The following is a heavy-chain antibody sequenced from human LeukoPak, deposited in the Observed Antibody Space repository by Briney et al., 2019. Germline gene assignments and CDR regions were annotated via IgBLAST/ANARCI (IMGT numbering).Heavy chain of an antibody. Sequence: PGGSLTLSCAVSGYPLSTHFTHWARKAPGKGLEWLADIASDGSHTFYVESVKGRFTISRDNSKTTLYLQMNSLRAEDTAVYFCARDRQDTILHSGAFDIWGQGTMVTVSS. D-gene: IGHD2-21*01. V-gene: IGHV3-30-3*01. J-gene: IGHJ3*02. CDR1: GYPLSTHF. CDR2: IASDGSHT. CDR3: ARDRQDTILHSGAFDI.